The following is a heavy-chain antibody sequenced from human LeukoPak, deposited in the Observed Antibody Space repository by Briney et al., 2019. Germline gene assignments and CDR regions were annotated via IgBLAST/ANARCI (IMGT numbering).Heavy chain of an antibody. J-gene: IGHJ4*02. V-gene: IGHV3-23*01. D-gene: IGHD1-1*01. CDR1: GFTFSSYA. CDR2: ISGSGSRT. Sequence: PGGSLRLSCAASGFTFSSYAMNWVRQAPGKGLEWVSTISGSGSRTFYADSVKGRFTISRDNSKNTLFLQMNSLEAEDTALYYCAKALGTTIPRIDYWGQGTLVTVSS. CDR3: AKALGTTIPRIDY.